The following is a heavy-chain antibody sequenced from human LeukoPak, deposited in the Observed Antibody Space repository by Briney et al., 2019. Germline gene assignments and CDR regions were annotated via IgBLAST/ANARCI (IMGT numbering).Heavy chain of an antibody. J-gene: IGHJ4*02. D-gene: IGHD5-24*01. V-gene: IGHV4-59*01. Sequence: SETLSLTCTVSGGSISSYYWSWIRQPPGKGLEWIGYIYYSGSTNYNPSLKSRVTISVDTSKSQFSLKLSSMTAADTAVYYCARTVATIPPEPFDYWGQGTLVTVSS. CDR3: ARTVATIPPEPFDY. CDR2: IYYSGST. CDR1: GGSISSYY.